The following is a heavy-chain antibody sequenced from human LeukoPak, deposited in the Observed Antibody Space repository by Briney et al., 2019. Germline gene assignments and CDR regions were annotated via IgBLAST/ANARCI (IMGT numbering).Heavy chain of an antibody. Sequence: SETLSITCTFSGGSFSPAHWSWIRQPPGKGLEWIGVICDNGHTDYNPSLKSRVTISVDTSKRQFSLKLSSLAAADTAVYYCATGRDPYKTGHWGQGTLVTVSS. V-gene: IGHV4-59*01. CDR2: ICDNGHT. D-gene: IGHD3-10*01. J-gene: IGHJ4*02. CDR1: GGSFSPAH. CDR3: ATGRDPYKTGH.